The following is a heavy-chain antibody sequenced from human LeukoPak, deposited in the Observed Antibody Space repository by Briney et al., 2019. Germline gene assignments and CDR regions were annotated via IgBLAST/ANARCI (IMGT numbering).Heavy chain of an antibody. J-gene: IGHJ6*03. CDR2: MNPNSGNT. Sequence: ASVKVSCKASGYTFTSYDINWVRQATGQGLEWMGWMNPNSGNTGYAQKFQGRVTITRNTSISTAYMELSSLRSEDTAVYYCARGYSSPIPYYMDVWGKGTTVTVSS. CDR3: ARGYSSPIPYYMDV. CDR1: GYTFTSYD. D-gene: IGHD6-13*01. V-gene: IGHV1-8*03.